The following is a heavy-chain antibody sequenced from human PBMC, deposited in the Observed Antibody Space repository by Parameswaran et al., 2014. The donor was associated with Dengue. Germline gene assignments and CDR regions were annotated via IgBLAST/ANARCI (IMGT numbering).Heavy chain of an antibody. Sequence: WIRQSPSRGLEWLGRTYYRSKWYNDYAVSVKSRITINPDTSKNQFSLQLNSVTPEDTAVYYCAREIEGVRLRFLEWNYYYYGMDVWSQGTTVTVSS. CDR3: AREIEGVRLRFLEWNYYYYGMDV. J-gene: IGHJ6*02. D-gene: IGHD3-3*01. V-gene: IGHV6-1*01. CDR2: TYYRSKWYN.